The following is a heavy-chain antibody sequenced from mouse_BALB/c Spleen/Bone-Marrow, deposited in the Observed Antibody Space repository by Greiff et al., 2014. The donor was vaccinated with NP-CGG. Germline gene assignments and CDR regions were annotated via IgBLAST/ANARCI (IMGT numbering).Heavy chain of an antibody. CDR3: ARDWAYGNWYFDV. CDR2: IGTGGGT. D-gene: IGHD2-1*01. Sequence: VKLVESGPGLVAPSQSLSITCTVSGFSLKNYGVHWVRQPPGKGLEWLGVIGTGGGTNYNSALMSRLSISIDNSKSQVFLKMNRLQTDDTAMYYCARDWAYGNWYFDVWGAGTPVTVSS. V-gene: IGHV2-9*02. J-gene: IGHJ1*01. CDR1: GFSLKNYG.